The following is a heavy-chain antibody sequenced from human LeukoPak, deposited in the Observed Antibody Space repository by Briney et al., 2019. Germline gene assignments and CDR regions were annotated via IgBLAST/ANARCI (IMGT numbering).Heavy chain of an antibody. J-gene: IGHJ4*02. CDR2: ISGSGRTI. V-gene: IGHV3-23*01. Sequence: GGSLRLSCAASGFILNNHAMTWVRQAPGKGLQWISVISGSGRTIEYEDSVKGRFTISRDNSKNTVSLQMNNLRVEDTAIYYCAKIVMVKRYIDYWGQGTPVTVSS. D-gene: IGHD5-18*01. CDR1: GFILNNHA. CDR3: AKIVMVKRYIDY.